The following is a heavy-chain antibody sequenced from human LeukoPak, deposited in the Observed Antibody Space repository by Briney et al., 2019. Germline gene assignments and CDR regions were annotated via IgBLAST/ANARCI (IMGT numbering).Heavy chain of an antibody. V-gene: IGHV5-51*01. CDR2: IYPGDSDT. CDR3: ARLDSIAVAGNLDY. D-gene: IGHD6-19*01. CDR1: GYIFATYW. Sequence: GESLKISCKGSGYIFATYWIGWVRQMPGEGLEWMGIIYPGDSDTRYSPSFQGQVTISADKSISTAYLQWSSLKASDTAMYYCARLDSIAVAGNLDYWGQGTLVTVSS. J-gene: IGHJ4*02.